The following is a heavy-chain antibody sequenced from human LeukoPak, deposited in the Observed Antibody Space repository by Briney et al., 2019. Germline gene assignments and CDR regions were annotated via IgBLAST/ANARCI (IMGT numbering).Heavy chain of an antibody. CDR3: ARERGYCTNGVCYTGAYYFDY. V-gene: IGHV3-23*01. CDR2: ISGSGGST. CDR1: GFTFSSYG. Sequence: GGTLRLSCAASGFTFSSYGMSWVRQAPGKGLEWVSAISGSGGSTYYADSVKGRFTISRDNSKNTLYLQMNSLRAEDTALYYCARERGYCTNGVCYTGAYYFDYWGQGTLVTVSS. D-gene: IGHD2-8*01. J-gene: IGHJ4*02.